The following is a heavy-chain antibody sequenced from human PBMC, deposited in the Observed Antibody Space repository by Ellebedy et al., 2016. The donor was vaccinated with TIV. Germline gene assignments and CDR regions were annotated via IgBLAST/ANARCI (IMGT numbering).Heavy chain of an antibody. D-gene: IGHD3-10*01. CDR3: ARLRVGDYYYGMDV. CDR1: GFTFSSYS. CDR2: ISSSSSYI. V-gene: IGHV3-21*01. J-gene: IGHJ6*02. Sequence: GESLKISXAASGFTFSSYSMNWVRQAPGKGLEWVSSISSSSSYIYYADSVKGRFTISRDNAKNSLYLQMNSLRAVDTAVYYCARLRVGDYYYGMDVWGQGTTVTVSS.